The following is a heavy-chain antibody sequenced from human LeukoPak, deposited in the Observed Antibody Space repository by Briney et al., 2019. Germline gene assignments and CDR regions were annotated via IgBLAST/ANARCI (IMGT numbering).Heavy chain of an antibody. D-gene: IGHD2-2*01. CDR3: TKSVMGYCSSTSCYFDY. CDR2: ISGSGGST. V-gene: IGHV3-23*01. Sequence: GGSLRLSCAASGFTFSSYAMSWVRQAPGKGLEWVSAISGSGGSTYYADSVKGRFTISRDNSENTLYLQMDSLGGEDTAVYYCTKSVMGYCSSTSCYFDYWGQGTLVTVSS. J-gene: IGHJ4*02. CDR1: GFTFSSYA.